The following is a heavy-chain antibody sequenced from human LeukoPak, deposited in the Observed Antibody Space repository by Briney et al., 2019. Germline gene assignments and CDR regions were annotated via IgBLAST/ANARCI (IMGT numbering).Heavy chain of an antibody. CDR1: GFTFSSYS. Sequence: GGSLRLSCAASGFTFSSYSMNWVRQAPGKGLEWVSYISSSSSTIYYADSVKGRFTISRDNAKNSLYLQMNSLRAEDTAVYYCAKVSIFGNAFDIWGQGTMVTVSS. CDR3: AKVSIFGNAFDI. CDR2: ISSSSSTI. V-gene: IGHV3-48*01. D-gene: IGHD3-3*01. J-gene: IGHJ3*02.